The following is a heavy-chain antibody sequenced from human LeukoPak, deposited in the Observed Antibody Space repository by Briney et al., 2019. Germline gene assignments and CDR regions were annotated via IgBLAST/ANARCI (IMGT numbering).Heavy chain of an antibody. Sequence: GESLKISCKGSGYSFNTYWIGWVRQMPGKGLEWMGSIYPGDSDIRRSPSFQGQVTISADKSISTAYLQWTSLKASDTAMYYCARRKYQQLSAFDMWGQGTMVTVSS. D-gene: IGHD2-2*01. J-gene: IGHJ3*02. CDR2: IYPGDSDI. V-gene: IGHV5-51*01. CDR3: ARRKYQQLSAFDM. CDR1: GYSFNTYW.